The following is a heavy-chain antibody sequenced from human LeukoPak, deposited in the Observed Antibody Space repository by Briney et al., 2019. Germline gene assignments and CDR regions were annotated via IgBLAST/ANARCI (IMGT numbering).Heavy chain of an antibody. CDR1: GFTFSTYN. J-gene: IGHJ6*03. CDR2: IVSTSSLM. CDR3: ARVLRYCSGGNCYSGGLGYMDV. D-gene: IGHD2-15*01. Sequence: GGSLRLSCVASGFTFSTYNMNWVRQAPGEGLEWVSSIVSTSSLMSYSDSVKGRFTISRDNAKNSLFLQMNSLRAEDTAVYYCARVLRYCSGGNCYSGGLGYMDVWGKGTTVTISS. V-gene: IGHV3-21*04.